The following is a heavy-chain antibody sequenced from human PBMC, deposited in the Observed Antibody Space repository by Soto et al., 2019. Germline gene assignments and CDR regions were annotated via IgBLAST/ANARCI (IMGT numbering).Heavy chain of an antibody. J-gene: IGHJ6*02. CDR1: GFTFTSSA. V-gene: IGHV1-58*01. CDR3: AADRPSYYDFWSGSYYYGMDV. Sequence: ASVKVSCKASGFTFTSSAVQWVRQARGQRLEWIGWIVVGSGNTNYAQKFQERVTITRDMSTSTAYMELSSLRSEDTAVYYCAADRPSYYDFWSGSYYYGMDVWGQGTTVTVSS. CDR2: IVVGSGNT. D-gene: IGHD3-3*01.